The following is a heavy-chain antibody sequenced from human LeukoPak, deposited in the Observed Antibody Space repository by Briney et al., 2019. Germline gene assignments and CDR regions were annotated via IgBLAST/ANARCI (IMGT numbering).Heavy chain of an antibody. CDR2: IYYSGST. V-gene: IGHV4-39*02. J-gene: IGHJ3*01. CDR1: GGSISSNNYY. CDR3: ARERGIRDAFDF. D-gene: IGHD1-14*01. Sequence: SETLSLTCTVSGGSISSNNYYWGWIRQPPGKGLEWIGTIYYSGSTYYNLSLKSRVTISVDTSKNQFSLKLSSVTAADTAVYYCARERGIRDAFDFWGQGTMVTVSS.